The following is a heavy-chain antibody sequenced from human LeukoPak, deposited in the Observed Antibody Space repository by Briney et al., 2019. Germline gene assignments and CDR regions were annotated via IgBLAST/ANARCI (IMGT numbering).Heavy chain of an antibody. CDR2: INPKSGGT. CDR3: ARFSGSYDAFDM. CDR1: GYTFIDYY. J-gene: IGHJ3*02. Sequence: ASVTVSCKTSGYTFIDYYIHLVRQAPGQGLEWMGRINPKSGGTDYAQMFQGRVTVTRDTSITTAYMEMKRMTSDDTAVYSCARFSGSYDAFDMWGQGTMVTVSS. V-gene: IGHV1-2*06. D-gene: IGHD3-10*01.